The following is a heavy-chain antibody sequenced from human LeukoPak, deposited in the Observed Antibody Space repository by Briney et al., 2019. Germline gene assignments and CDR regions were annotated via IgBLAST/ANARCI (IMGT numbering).Heavy chain of an antibody. Sequence: ASVKVSCKASGYTFTGYYMHWVRQAPGQGLEWMGWINPNSGGTNYAQKFQGRVTMTRDTSISTAYMELSRLRSDDTAVYYCAKDQYSGSYILGYFDCWGQGTLVTVSS. V-gene: IGHV1-2*02. D-gene: IGHD1-26*01. CDR2: INPNSGGT. CDR1: GYTFTGYY. J-gene: IGHJ4*02. CDR3: AKDQYSGSYILGYFDC.